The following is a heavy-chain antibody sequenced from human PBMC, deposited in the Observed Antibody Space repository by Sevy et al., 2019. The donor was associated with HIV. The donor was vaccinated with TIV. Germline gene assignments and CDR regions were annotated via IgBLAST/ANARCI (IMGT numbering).Heavy chain of an antibody. CDR2: INAASGVT. Sequence: ASVKVSCKASGYTFSDYSIYWIRQAPGQGFEWMGRINAASGVTNFAQKFQGRVTMTRDTSINTAYMEVYRLTSDDTAVYYCARGGSDGNYWGQGTLVTVSS. V-gene: IGHV1-2*06. CDR3: ARGGSDGNY. D-gene: IGHD5-12*01. J-gene: IGHJ4*02. CDR1: GYTFSDYS.